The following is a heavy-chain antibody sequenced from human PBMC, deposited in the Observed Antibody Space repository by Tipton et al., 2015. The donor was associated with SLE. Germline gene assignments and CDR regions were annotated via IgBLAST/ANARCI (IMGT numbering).Heavy chain of an antibody. Sequence: TLSLTCTVSGGSINSYHWSWIRQTPGKGLEWIGYIYYSGSTNYNPSLKSRVTISVDTSKNHFCLRLSAVTAADMAVYYCARAGQYGYSYGLDYLGQGTLVTVSS. J-gene: IGHJ4*01. D-gene: IGHD5-18*01. CDR1: GGSINSYH. CDR2: IYYSGST. V-gene: IGHV4-59*01. CDR3: ARAGQYGYSYGLDY.